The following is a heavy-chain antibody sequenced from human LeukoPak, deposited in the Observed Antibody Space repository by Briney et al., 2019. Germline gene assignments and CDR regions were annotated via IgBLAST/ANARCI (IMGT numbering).Heavy chain of an antibody. D-gene: IGHD4-23*01. CDR2: ISYDGSNK. V-gene: IGHV3-30*18. Sequence: GGSLGLSCAASGFTFSSYGMHWVRQAPGKGLEWVAVISYDGSNKYYADSEKGRFTISRDNSKNTLYLQMNSLRAEDTAVYYCAKPAGVTYRNFDYWGQGTLVTVSS. J-gene: IGHJ4*02. CDR3: AKPAGVTYRNFDY. CDR1: GFTFSSYG.